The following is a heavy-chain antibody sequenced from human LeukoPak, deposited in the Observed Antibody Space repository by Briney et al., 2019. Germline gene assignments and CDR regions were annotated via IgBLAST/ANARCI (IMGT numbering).Heavy chain of an antibody. CDR3: ARDYYDSSGYYYFDY. CDR1: GFSFSSYE. J-gene: IGHJ4*02. D-gene: IGHD3-22*01. CDR2: INSNGRNI. Sequence: GGSLRLSCAASGFSFSSYEMNWVRQAPGKGLEWISYINSNGRNIDYAYPVKGRFTISRDNAKNSLYLQMNSLRAEDTAVYYCARDYYDSSGYYYFDYWGQGTLVTVSS. V-gene: IGHV3-48*03.